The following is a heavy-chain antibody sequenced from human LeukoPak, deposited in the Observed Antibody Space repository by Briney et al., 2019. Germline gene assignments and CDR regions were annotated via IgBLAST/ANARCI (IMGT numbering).Heavy chain of an antibody. CDR1: GFTFDDYA. J-gene: IGHJ6*02. CDR3: AKDQSGWSYYYYYYGMDV. Sequence: GGSLRLSCAASGFTFDDYAMPWVRQAPGKGLEWVSGISWNSGSIGYADSVKGRFTISRDNAKNSLYLQMNSLRAEDTALYYCAKDQSGWSYYYYYYGMDVWGQGTTVTVSS. D-gene: IGHD6-19*01. V-gene: IGHV3-9*01. CDR2: ISWNSGSI.